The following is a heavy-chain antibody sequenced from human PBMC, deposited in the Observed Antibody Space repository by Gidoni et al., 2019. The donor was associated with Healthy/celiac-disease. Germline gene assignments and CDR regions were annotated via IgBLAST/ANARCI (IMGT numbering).Heavy chain of an antibody. V-gene: IGHV3-33*01. J-gene: IGHJ3*02. Sequence: QVQLVESGGGVVQPGRSLRLSCAASGFTFSSYGMHWVRQAPGKGLEWVAVIWYDGSNKYYADSVKGRFTISRDNSKNTLYLQMNSLRAEDTAVYYCARDRQWIRGVEAFDIWGQGTMVTVSS. CDR3: ARDRQWIRGVEAFDI. D-gene: IGHD3-10*01. CDR2: IWYDGSNK. CDR1: GFTFSSYG.